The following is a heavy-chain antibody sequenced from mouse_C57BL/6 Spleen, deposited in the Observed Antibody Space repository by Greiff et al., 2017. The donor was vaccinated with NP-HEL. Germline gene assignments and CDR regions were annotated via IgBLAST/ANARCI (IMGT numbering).Heavy chain of an antibody. J-gene: IGHJ2*01. CDR3: ARDRDRPYYFDY. CDR2: ISYDGSN. Sequence: EVKLMESGPGLVKPSQSLSLTCSVTGYSITSGYYWNWIRQFPGNKLEWMGYISYDGSNKYNPSLKNRISITRDTSKNQFFLKLNSVTTEDTATYYCARDRDRPYYFDYWGQGTTLTVSS. V-gene: IGHV3-6*01. CDR1: GYSITSGYY.